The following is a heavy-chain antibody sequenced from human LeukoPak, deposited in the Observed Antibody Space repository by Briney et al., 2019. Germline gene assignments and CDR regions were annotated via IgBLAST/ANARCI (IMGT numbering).Heavy chain of an antibody. CDR2: INHSGST. Sequence: SETLSLTCAVYGGSFSGYYWSWIRQPPGKGLEWIGEINHSGSTNYNPSLKSRVTISVDTSKNQFSLKLSSVTAADTVVYYCARASDYDFWSGYKTYYYYYGMDVWGQGTTVTVSS. D-gene: IGHD3-3*01. CDR1: GGSFSGYY. CDR3: ARASDYDFWSGYKTYYYYYGMDV. V-gene: IGHV4-34*01. J-gene: IGHJ6*02.